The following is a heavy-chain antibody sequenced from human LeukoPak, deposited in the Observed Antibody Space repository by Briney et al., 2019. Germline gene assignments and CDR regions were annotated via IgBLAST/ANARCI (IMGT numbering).Heavy chain of an antibody. V-gene: IGHV3-48*04. J-gene: IGHJ3*02. CDR2: ISSSSSTI. Sequence: GGSLRLSCAASGFTFSSYSMNWVRQAPGKGLEWVSYISSSSSTIYYADSVKGRFTISRDNAKNSLYLQMNSLRAEDTAVYYCAREGYSYGIDAFDIWGQGTMVTVSS. D-gene: IGHD5-18*01. CDR3: AREGYSYGIDAFDI. CDR1: GFTFSSYS.